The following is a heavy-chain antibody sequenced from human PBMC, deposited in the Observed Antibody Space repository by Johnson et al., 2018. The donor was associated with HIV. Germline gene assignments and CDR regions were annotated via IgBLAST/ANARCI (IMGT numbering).Heavy chain of an antibody. CDR1: GYSFRNSA. CDR2: IYSGGST. J-gene: IGHJ3*02. V-gene: IGHV3-NL1*01. CDR3: ARGTSYDTMAAYAFDI. D-gene: IGHD3-22*01. Sequence: QVQLVESGGGVVQPGRSLRLSCVASGYSFRNSAMHWVRQAPGKGLEWVSVIYSGGSTYYADSVKGRFTISRDNSKNTLYLQMNSLRAEDTALYYCARGTSYDTMAAYAFDIWGQGTMVTVSS.